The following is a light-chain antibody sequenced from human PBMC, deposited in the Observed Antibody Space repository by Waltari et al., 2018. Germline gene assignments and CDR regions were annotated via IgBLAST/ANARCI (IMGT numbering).Light chain of an antibody. CDR2: DAS. Sequence: EIVLTQSPATLSLSPGERATLSCRASQSVSSYIAWYQQKPGQAPRLLIYDASNRATGIPARFSGSGSGTDFTLTISSLEPEDFAVYYCQQRSNLLTFGGGTKVEIK. J-gene: IGKJ4*01. CDR1: QSVSSY. V-gene: IGKV3-11*01. CDR3: QQRSNLLT.